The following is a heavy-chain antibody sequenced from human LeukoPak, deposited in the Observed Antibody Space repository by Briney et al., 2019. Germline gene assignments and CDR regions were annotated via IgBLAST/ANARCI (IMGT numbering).Heavy chain of an antibody. CDR1: GFTFSSHW. J-gene: IGHJ4*02. Sequence: GGPLRLSCAASGFTFSSHWMSWVRQAPGKGLEWVANIKQDGSEKYYVDSVKGRFTISRDNAKNSLYLQMNSLRAEDTAVYYCARDTRPDYWGQGTLVTVSS. CDR3: ARDTRPDY. CDR2: IKQDGSEK. V-gene: IGHV3-7*01.